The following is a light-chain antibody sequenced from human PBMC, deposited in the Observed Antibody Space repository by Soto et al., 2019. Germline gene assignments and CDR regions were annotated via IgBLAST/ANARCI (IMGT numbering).Light chain of an antibody. CDR1: SSDVGGYNY. CDR3: SSYAGSNNYV. CDR2: EVS. V-gene: IGLV2-8*01. Sequence: QSVLTQPPSASGSPGQSVTISCTGTSSDVGGYNYVSWYQQHPGKAPKLMICEVSKRPSGVPDRFSGSKSGNTASLTVSGLQAEDEADYYCSSYAGSNNYVFGTWPKVTVL. J-gene: IGLJ1*01.